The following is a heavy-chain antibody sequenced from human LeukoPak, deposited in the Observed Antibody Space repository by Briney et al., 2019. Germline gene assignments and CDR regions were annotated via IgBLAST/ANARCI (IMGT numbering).Heavy chain of an antibody. CDR1: GGSVSSGSYY. CDR3: AREGGRQWLVSGALDS. V-gene: IGHV4-61*01. J-gene: IGHJ5*01. Sequence: SETLSLTCTVSGGSVSSGSYYWSWIRQPPGKGLEWIGYIYHGSATYNPSLESRVTLSMDTSKNQYSLKMTSVTAADTAVYYCAREGGRQWLVSGALDSWGQGTLVTVSS. CDR2: IYHGSA. D-gene: IGHD6-19*01.